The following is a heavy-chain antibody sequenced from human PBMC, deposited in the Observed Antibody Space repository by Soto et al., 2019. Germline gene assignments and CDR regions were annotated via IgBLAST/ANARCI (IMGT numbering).Heavy chain of an antibody. CDR2: TYYRSKWYN. Sequence: SLTLSLTCVISGDSVSSNSGALNWIRQSPSRGLEWLGRTYYRSKWYNDYAVSVKSRITINPDTSKNQFSLQLNSVTPEDTAVYYCARGDTAVGTRAFDYWGQGTLVTVSS. CDR3: ARGDTAVGTRAFDY. D-gene: IGHD6-13*01. J-gene: IGHJ4*02. CDR1: GDSVSSNSGA. V-gene: IGHV6-1*01.